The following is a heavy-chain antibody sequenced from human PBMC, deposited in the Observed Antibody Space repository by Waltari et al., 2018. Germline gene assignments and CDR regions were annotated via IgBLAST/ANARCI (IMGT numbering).Heavy chain of an antibody. J-gene: IGHJ4*02. CDR2: INHSGST. CDR3: ARIPYDYIWGSYRHPFDY. Sequence: QAQLQQWGAGLLKPSETLSLTCAVYGGSFSGYYWRWIRQPPGKGLEWIGEINHSGSTNYNPSLKNRVTISVDTSKSQFSLKLSSVTAADTAVDYCARIPYDYIWGSYRHPFDYWGQGTLVTVSS. V-gene: IGHV4-34*01. CDR1: GGSFSGYY. D-gene: IGHD3-16*02.